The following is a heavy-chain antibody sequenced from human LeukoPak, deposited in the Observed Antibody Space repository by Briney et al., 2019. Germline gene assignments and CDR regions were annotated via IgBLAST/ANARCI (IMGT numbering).Heavy chain of an antibody. D-gene: IGHD3-22*01. V-gene: IGHV4-39*07. CDR1: GGSISSGSYY. Sequence: SETLSLTCTVSGGSISSGSYYWGWIRQPPGKGLEWIGTVYHSGSTYYNPSLKSRVTMSVDTSKNQFSLKVYSVTAADTAVYYCARLGSGYSYFDYWGQGTLVTVSS. CDR3: ARLGSGYSYFDY. J-gene: IGHJ4*02. CDR2: VYHSGST.